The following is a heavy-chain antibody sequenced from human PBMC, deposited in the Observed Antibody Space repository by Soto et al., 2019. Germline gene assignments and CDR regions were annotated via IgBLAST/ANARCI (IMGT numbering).Heavy chain of an antibody. J-gene: IGHJ4*02. V-gene: IGHV3-23*01. D-gene: IGHD6-19*01. CDR2: ISGSGGST. CDR1: GFTFSSYA. CDR3: AKAPIAVAGIGLYYFDY. Sequence: GGSLRLSCAASGFTFSSYAMSWVRQAPGKGLEWVSAISGSGGSTYYADSVKGRFTISRDNSKNTLYLQMNSLRAEDTAVYYWAKAPIAVAGIGLYYFDYWGQGTLVTVSS.